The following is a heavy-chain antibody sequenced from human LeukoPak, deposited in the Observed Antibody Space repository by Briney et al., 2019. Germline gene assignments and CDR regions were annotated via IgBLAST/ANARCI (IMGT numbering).Heavy chain of an antibody. D-gene: IGHD6-19*01. Sequence: GGSLRLSCAASGFTFSSYWMSWVRQAPGKGLEWVANIKQDGSEKYYVDSVKGRFTISRDNAKNSLYLQMNSLRAEDTAVYYCARDGSSGWYSSLTYYFDYWGQGTLVTVSS. CDR3: ARDGSSGWYSSLTYYFDY. J-gene: IGHJ4*02. V-gene: IGHV3-7*01. CDR1: GFTFSSYW. CDR2: IKQDGSEK.